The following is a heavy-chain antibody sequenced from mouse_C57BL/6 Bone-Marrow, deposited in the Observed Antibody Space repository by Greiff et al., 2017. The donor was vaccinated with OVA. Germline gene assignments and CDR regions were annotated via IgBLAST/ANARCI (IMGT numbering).Heavy chain of an antibody. CDR1: GYTFTSYW. D-gene: IGHD1-1*01. Sequence: QVQLQQPGTELVKPGASVKLSCKASGYTFTSYWMHWVKQRPGQGLEWIGNINPSNGGPNYNEKFKSKATLTVDKSSSTAYMQLSSLTSEDSAVYYCARVGLLRYLFDYWGQGTTLTVSS. V-gene: IGHV1-53*01. CDR2: INPSNGGP. J-gene: IGHJ2*01. CDR3: ARVGLLRYLFDY.